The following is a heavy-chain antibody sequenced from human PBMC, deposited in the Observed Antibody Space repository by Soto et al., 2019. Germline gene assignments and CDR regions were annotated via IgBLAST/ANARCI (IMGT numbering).Heavy chain of an antibody. V-gene: IGHV3-15*01. CDR3: AKGRVTTGSLFDY. D-gene: IGHD4-17*01. CDR1: GFTINNAW. CDR2: IKSKGNGGTA. Sequence: GGSLRLSCAASGFTINNAWMSWVRQAPGKGLEWVGRIKSKGNGGTADYAAPVKGRFTISRDDSKNMLYLQMNSLKTEDTAVYYCAKGRVTTGSLFDYWGQGTLVTVSS. J-gene: IGHJ4*02.